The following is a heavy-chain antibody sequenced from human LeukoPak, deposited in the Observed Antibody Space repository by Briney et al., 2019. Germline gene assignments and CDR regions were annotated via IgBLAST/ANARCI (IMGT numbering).Heavy chain of an antibody. CDR3: AREQAMTAIKRYDL. Sequence: ASVKVSCKASGYTFTNYDINWVRQATGQGLEWMGWMNPNSGNTGYAQRFQGRVTMTRDTSTGTAYMDLSSLTSEDTAVYYCAREQAMTAIKRYDLWGQGTLVTVSS. D-gene: IGHD2-21*02. CDR1: GYTFTNYD. CDR2: MNPNSGNT. J-gene: IGHJ4*02. V-gene: IGHV1-8*01.